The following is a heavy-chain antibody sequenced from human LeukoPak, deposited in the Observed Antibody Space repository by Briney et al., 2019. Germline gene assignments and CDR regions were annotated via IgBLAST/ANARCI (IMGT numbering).Heavy chain of an antibody. CDR2: IYYSGST. V-gene: IGHV4-59*01. CDR3: AREMVGERGWFDP. Sequence: SETLSLTCTVSGGTISSYYWSWIRQPPGKGLEWIGYIYYSGSTNYNPSLKSRVTISVDTSKNQFSLKLSSVTAADTAVYYCAREMVGERGWFDPWGQGTLVTVSS. CDR1: GGTISSYY. J-gene: IGHJ5*02. D-gene: IGHD2-15*01.